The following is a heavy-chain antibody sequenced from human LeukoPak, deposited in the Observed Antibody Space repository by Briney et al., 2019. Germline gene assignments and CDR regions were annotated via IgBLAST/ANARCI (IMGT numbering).Heavy chain of an antibody. CDR3: ARRGLGTTPYFDY. CDR2: IHYSGST. CDR1: GGSMSSSNYY. D-gene: IGHD4-17*01. V-gene: IGHV4-39*01. Sequence: SETLSLTCIVSGGSMSSSNYYSGWIRQPPGRGLEWIGSIHYSGSTYYNPSLKSRVTISVDTSKNQFCLKLSSVTAADTAVYYCARRGLGTTPYFDYWGQGTLVTVSS. J-gene: IGHJ4*02.